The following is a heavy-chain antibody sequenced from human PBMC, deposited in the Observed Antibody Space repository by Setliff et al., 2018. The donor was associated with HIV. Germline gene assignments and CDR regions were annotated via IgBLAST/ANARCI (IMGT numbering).Heavy chain of an antibody. D-gene: IGHD6-13*01. V-gene: IGHV1-3*01. J-gene: IGHJ4*02. Sequence: GASVKVSCKASGDTFTTYALHWVRQAPGQRLEWMGWINAGNGDTKSSQKFQGRVTITRDTSASTAYMELSSLRSEDTGVYYCAIGSSNWPHRPNNYYFDYWGQGTPVTV. CDR1: GDTFTTYA. CDR3: AIGSSNWPHRPNNYYFDY. CDR2: INAGNGDT.